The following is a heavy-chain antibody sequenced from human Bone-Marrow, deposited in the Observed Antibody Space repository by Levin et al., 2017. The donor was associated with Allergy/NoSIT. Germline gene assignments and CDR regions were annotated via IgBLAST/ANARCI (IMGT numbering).Heavy chain of an antibody. Sequence: ASVKVSCKASGRTFSNYDMSWVRQAPGQGPEWMGAINPLFGTANYAQQFQGRVTITADSSTTTAYMELTSLGFDDTAVYYCATRLGRGYFFDFWGQGTLVTVSS. D-gene: IGHD2-15*01. CDR1: GRTFSNYD. V-gene: IGHV1-69*13. CDR2: INPLFGTA. J-gene: IGHJ4*02. CDR3: ATRLGRGYFFDF.